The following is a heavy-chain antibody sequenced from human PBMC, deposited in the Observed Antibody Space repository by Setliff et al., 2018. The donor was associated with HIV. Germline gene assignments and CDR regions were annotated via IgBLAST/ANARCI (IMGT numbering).Heavy chain of an antibody. J-gene: IGHJ4*02. Sequence: SETLSFTCTVSGDSIRNDYWTWIRQPPEKGLEWIASISYSGDTNYNPSLMGRVTMSLDVSKNQISLRLTSVIAADTAVYYCARGHEWLRNWGQGALVTVSS. V-gene: IGHV4-59*01. CDR1: GDSIRNDY. CDR2: ISYSGDT. D-gene: IGHD5-12*01. CDR3: ARGHEWLRN.